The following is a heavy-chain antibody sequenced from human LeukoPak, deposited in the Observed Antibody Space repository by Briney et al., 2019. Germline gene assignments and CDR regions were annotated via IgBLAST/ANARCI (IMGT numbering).Heavy chain of an antibody. CDR2: IYYTGST. V-gene: IGHV4-59*02. J-gene: IGHJ1*01. Sequence: SETLSLTCSVSGGSVSSYYWTWIRQPPGKGLEWIGYIYYTGSTNYNPSLKSRVTISLDTSKNQFSLKLSSVTAADTAVYYCARDGWFGEPRWGQGTLVTVSS. CDR3: ARDGWFGEPR. D-gene: IGHD3-10*01. CDR1: GGSVSSYY.